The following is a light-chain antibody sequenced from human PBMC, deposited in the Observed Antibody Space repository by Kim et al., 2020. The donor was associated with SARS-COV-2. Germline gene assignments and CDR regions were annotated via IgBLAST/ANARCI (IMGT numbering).Light chain of an antibody. CDR2: AAS. V-gene: IGKV1-39*01. CDR1: QSISSY. CDR3: QQSYSTQYT. Sequence: DIQMTQSPSSLSASVGDRVTITCRASQSISSYLNWYQQKPGKAPKLLIYAASSLQSGVPSRFSGSGSGTDFTLTISSLQPEDFATYYCQQSYSTQYTFGRGPSWRS. J-gene: IGKJ2*01.